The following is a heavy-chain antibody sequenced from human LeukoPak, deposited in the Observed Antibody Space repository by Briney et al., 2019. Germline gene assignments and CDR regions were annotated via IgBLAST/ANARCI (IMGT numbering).Heavy chain of an antibody. CDR3: ARDQEGFDY. J-gene: IGHJ4*02. CDR1: GYTFTSNY. CDR2: IYPRDGST. V-gene: IGHV1-46*01. Sequence: VKVSCKASGYTFTSNYIHWVRQAPGQGLEWMGMIYPRDGSTSYAQKFQGRVTVTRDTSTSTVHMELSGLRSEDTAVYYCARDQEGFDYWGQGTLVTVSS.